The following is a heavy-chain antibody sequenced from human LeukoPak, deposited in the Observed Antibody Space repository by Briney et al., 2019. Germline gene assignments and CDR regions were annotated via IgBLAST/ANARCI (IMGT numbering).Heavy chain of an antibody. CDR3: AKILKAGYTYGYAFDY. CDR2: ISGSGTST. Sequence: GSLRLYCAASGFTFSSYAMSWVRQAPGKGLEWVSAISGSGTSTYYADSVKGRFTISRDNSKNTVYLQMNSLRAEDTAVYYCAKILKAGYTYGYAFDYWGQGTLVTVSS. V-gene: IGHV3-23*01. D-gene: IGHD5-18*01. CDR1: GFTFSSYA. J-gene: IGHJ4*02.